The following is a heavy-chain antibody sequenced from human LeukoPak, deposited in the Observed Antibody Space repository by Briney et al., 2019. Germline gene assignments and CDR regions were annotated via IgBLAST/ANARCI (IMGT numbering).Heavy chain of an antibody. V-gene: IGHV4-39*01. CDR2: IYYSGST. Sequence: ASETLSLTCTVSGRPISSSSYYWGWIRQPPGKGLEWIGSIYYSGSTYYNPSLKSRVTISVDTSKNQFSLKLSSVTAADTAVYYCASLGSGWYGYSDYWGQGTLVTVSS. J-gene: IGHJ4*02. CDR3: ASLGSGWYGYSDY. D-gene: IGHD6-19*01. CDR1: GRPISSSSYY.